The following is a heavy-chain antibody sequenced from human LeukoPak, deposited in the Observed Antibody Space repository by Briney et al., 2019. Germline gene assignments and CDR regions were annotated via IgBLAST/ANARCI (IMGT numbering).Heavy chain of an antibody. CDR2: INPNSGGT. D-gene: IGHD3-22*01. CDR1: GYTFTSYD. CDR3: AREAVGSGSL. J-gene: IGHJ4*02. V-gene: IGHV1-2*02. Sequence: ASVKVSCKTSGYTFTSYDINWVRQAPGQGLEWMGWINPNSGGTNYAQKFQGRVTMTRDTSISTAYMELSRLRSDDTAVYYCAREAVGSGSLWGQGTLVTASS.